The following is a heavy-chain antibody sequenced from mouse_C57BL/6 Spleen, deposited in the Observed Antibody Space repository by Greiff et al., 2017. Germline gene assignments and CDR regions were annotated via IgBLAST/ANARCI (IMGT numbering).Heavy chain of an antibody. CDR3: TRGRGYFGV. V-gene: IGHV1-19*01. Sequence: EVQLQQSGPVLVKPGASVKMSCTASGFTFTDYYMNWVKQSHGKSLEWIGVINPYNGGTSYNQKFKGKATLTVEKSSSTAYLEINSLTSEDSAVYYCTRGRGYFGVWGTGTTVTVST. D-gene: IGHD1-1*01. J-gene: IGHJ1*03. CDR2: INPYNGGT. CDR1: GFTFTDYY.